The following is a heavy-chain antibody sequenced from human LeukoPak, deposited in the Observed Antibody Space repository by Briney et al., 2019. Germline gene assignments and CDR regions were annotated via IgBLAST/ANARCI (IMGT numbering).Heavy chain of an antibody. Sequence: SVKVSCKASGGTFSSYAISWVRQAPGQGLEWMGGIIPIFGTANYAQKFQGRVTITADKSTSTAYMELSSLRSEDTAVYYCARGRYCGGDCYLMFDYWGQGTLVTVSS. V-gene: IGHV1-69*06. J-gene: IGHJ4*02. D-gene: IGHD2-21*02. CDR3: ARGRYCGGDCYLMFDY. CDR1: GGTFSSYA. CDR2: IIPIFGTA.